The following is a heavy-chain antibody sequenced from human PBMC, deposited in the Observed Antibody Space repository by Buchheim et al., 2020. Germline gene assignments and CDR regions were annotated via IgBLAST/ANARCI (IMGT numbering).Heavy chain of an antibody. CDR2: ISSSTTTI. D-gene: IGHD6-25*01. CDR3: ARDRLGGGF. V-gene: IGHV3-48*02. J-gene: IGHJ4*02. CDR1: GFTFSSYA. Sequence: EIQLVESGGDLVQPGGSLRLSCAASGFTFSSYAMNWVRQGPGKGLEWIAYISSSTTTIYYADSVEGRFTVSRDNDRNSLYLQMDSLRDEDMAVYYCARDRLGGGFWGQGTL.